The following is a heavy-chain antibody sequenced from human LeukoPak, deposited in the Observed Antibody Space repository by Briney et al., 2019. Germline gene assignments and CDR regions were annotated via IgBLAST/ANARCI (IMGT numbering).Heavy chain of an antibody. Sequence: GGSLTLYCAASGFTFSDSEMHWVRQATGKGLEWVSGIGIAGDTYYPGSVKGRFTISRENAKNSLYLQMNSLTVGDTGVYYCVGATRGRNYWGQGTLVTVSS. D-gene: IGHD5-24*01. CDR2: IGIAGDT. J-gene: IGHJ4*02. CDR3: VGATRGRNY. V-gene: IGHV3-13*04. CDR1: GFTFSDSE.